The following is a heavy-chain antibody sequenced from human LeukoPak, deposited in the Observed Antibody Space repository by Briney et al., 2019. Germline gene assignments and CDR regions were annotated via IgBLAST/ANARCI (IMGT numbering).Heavy chain of an antibody. CDR1: GGSFSGHY. Sequence: SETLSLTCGVYGGSFSGHYWSWIRQPPGKGLEWIGQIHHSGSTSYKPSLRSRVTISVDTSKSQFSLRLSSVTAADTAVYYCARETNDGFDIWGQGTMVTVSS. V-gene: IGHV4-34*01. CDR2: IHHSGST. J-gene: IGHJ3*02. CDR3: ARETNDGFDI.